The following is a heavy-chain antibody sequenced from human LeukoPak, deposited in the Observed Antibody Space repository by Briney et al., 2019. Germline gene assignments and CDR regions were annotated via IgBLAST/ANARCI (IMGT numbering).Heavy chain of an antibody. Sequence: ASVKVSCKASGYTFTGYYMHWVRQAPGQGLEWMGWINPNGGGTNYAQKFQGWVTMTRDTSINTAYMELSRLRSDDTAVYYCARDLAAAGLYYFDYWGQGTLVTVSS. D-gene: IGHD6-13*01. CDR2: INPNGGGT. J-gene: IGHJ4*02. CDR1: GYTFTGYY. CDR3: ARDLAAAGLYYFDY. V-gene: IGHV1-2*04.